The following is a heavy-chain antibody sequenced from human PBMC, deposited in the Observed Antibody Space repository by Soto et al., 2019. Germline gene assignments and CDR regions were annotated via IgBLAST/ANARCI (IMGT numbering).Heavy chain of an antibody. CDR3: ARGGITGTTWVFDY. Sequence: QVQLVQSGAEVVKPGSSGKVSCKASGGTFSSYAMSWVRQAPGQGLEWMGGIIPIFGTANYAQKFQGRVTITVDESTSTAYMELSSLRSEDTAVYYCARGGITGTTWVFDYWGQGTLVTVSS. J-gene: IGHJ4*02. CDR1: GGTFSSYA. CDR2: IIPIFGTA. V-gene: IGHV1-69*01. D-gene: IGHD1-7*01.